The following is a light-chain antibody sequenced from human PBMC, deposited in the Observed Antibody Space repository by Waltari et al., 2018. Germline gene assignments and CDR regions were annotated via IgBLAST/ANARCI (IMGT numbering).Light chain of an antibody. Sequence: SSELTQDPAVSVALGQTVRITCQGDSLRSYYASWYQQKPGQAPLLVIYVKNNRPSASPDRFPGSSSGNTASLTITGAQAEDEADYYCNSRDSSGNHLVFGGGTKLTVL. J-gene: IGLJ2*01. CDR2: VKN. V-gene: IGLV3-19*01. CDR1: SLRSYY. CDR3: NSRDSSGNHLV.